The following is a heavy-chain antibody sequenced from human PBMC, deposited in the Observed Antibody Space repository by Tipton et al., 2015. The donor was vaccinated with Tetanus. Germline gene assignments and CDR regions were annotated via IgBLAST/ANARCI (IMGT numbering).Heavy chain of an antibody. CDR2: IYYNGNT. CDR1: GGSLSSGTFY. J-gene: IGHJ5*02. CDR3: ARSADNWFDP. V-gene: IGHV4-39*01. Sequence: TLSLTCSLSGGSLSSGTFYWDWIRQRPGKGLEWIGNIYYNGNTLQNPSLKSRVTLSLDKSKNQFSLKLRSVTAADTAIYYCARSADNWFDPWGQGTLVTVSS.